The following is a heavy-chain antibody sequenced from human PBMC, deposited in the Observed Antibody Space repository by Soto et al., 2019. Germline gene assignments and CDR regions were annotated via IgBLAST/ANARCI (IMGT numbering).Heavy chain of an antibody. J-gene: IGHJ6*03. Sequence: SETLSLTCTVSGGSISSYYWSWIRQPPGKGLEWIGYIYYSGSTNYNPSLKSRVTISVDTSKNQFSLKLSSVTAADTAVYYCARLGERFGELFYYYYMDVWGKGTTVTVSS. V-gene: IGHV4-59*08. CDR2: IYYSGST. CDR1: GGSISSYY. CDR3: ARLGERFGELFYYYYMDV. D-gene: IGHD3-10*01.